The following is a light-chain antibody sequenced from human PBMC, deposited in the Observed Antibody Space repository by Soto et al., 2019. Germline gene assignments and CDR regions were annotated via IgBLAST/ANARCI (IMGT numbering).Light chain of an antibody. CDR3: QQYNSYPRT. V-gene: IGKV1-5*03. Sequence: DIQLTQSPSTLSASVGDRVTITCRASQSVSNWLAWYQQKPGKAPNLLIYRASSLESGVPSRFSGSGSGSEFTLTISSLQPDDFATYYCQQYNSYPRTVXQGTKVDIK. CDR2: RAS. CDR1: QSVSNW. J-gene: IGKJ1*01.